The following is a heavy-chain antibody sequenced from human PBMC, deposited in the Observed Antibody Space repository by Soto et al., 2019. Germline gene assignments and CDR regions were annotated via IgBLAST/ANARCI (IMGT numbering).Heavy chain of an antibody. CDR2: TYYRSRWYN. J-gene: IGHJ4*02. D-gene: IGHD3-22*01. Sequence: SQTLSLTCAISGDSVSSNSAAWNWIRLSPSRGLEWLARTYYRSRWYNDYAVSVRSRITVNPDTSKNQFSLQLTSVTPADTAVYYCARHDRDYYDSSGYYTFDVWGQGIRVTVSS. V-gene: IGHV6-1*01. CDR1: GDSVSSNSAA. CDR3: ARHDRDYYDSSGYYTFDV.